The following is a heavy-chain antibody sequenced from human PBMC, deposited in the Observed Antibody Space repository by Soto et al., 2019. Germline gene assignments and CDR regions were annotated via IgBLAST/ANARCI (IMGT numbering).Heavy chain of an antibody. J-gene: IGHJ4*02. CDR1: GGSIGTYY. CDR2: IYYSGST. D-gene: IGHD2-21*01. CDR3: ARGNVVAIDY. V-gene: IGHV4-59*12. Sequence: SETLSLTCTVSGGSIGTYYWSWIRQPPGKGLEWIGYIYYSGSTYYNPSLKSRVTISVDRSKNQFSLKLSSVTAADTAVYYCARGNVVAIDYWGQGTLVTVSS.